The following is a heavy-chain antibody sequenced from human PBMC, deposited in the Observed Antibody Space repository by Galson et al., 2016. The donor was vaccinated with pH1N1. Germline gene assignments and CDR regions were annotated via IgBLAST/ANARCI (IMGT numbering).Heavy chain of an antibody. J-gene: IGHJ6*03. D-gene: IGHD2-15*01. CDR1: GFTFTKYA. CDR3: AEDEVTPGYYYMDV. CDR2: IRYDGNNK. Sequence: SLRLSCAASGFTFTKYALNWVRQAPGKGLEWVAFIRYDGNNKYYADSVKGRFTISRDNSKNTLYLQMNSLSAEDTAVYYCAEDEVTPGYYYMDVWGKGTTVTVSS. V-gene: IGHV3-30*02.